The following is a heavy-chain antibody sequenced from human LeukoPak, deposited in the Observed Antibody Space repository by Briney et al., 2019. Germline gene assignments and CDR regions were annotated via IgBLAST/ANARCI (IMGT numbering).Heavy chain of an antibody. J-gene: IGHJ4*02. CDR2: IKQDGSEK. CDR1: GFTFSSYA. D-gene: IGHD6-6*01. V-gene: IGHV3-7*01. CDR3: ARDLVSRSNY. Sequence: GGSLRLSCAASGFTFSSYAMSWVRQAPGKGLEWVADIKQDGSEKYYVDSVKGRFTISRDNAKNSLYLQMNSLRAEDTAVYYCARDLVSRSNYWGQGTPVTVSS.